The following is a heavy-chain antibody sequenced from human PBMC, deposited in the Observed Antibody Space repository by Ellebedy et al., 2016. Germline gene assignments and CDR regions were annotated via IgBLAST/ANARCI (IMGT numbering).Heavy chain of an antibody. V-gene: IGHV3-53*04. CDR1: GFTVSSNY. J-gene: IGHJ4*02. Sequence: GGSLRLSCAASGFTVSSNYMSWVRQAPGKGLEWVSVIYSGGSTYYADSVKGRFTISRHNSKNTLYLQMNSLRAEDTAVYYCARTRAILRFLEWFDYWGQGTLVTVSS. D-gene: IGHD3-3*01. CDR2: IYSGGST. CDR3: ARTRAILRFLEWFDY.